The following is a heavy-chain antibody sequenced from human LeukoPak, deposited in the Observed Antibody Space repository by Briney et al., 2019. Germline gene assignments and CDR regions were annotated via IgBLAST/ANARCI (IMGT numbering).Heavy chain of an antibody. CDR1: GFTFSSYS. CDR2: ISSSSSTI. J-gene: IGHJ2*01. Sequence: GGSLRLSCAASGFTFSSYSMNWVRQAPGKGLEWVSYISSSSSTIYYADSVKGRFTISRDNAKNTMYLQMDSLRPEDTAVYFCAKEYSSGWSYWYFDLWGRGTLVTVSS. V-gene: IGHV3-48*01. D-gene: IGHD6-19*01. CDR3: AKEYSSGWSYWYFDL.